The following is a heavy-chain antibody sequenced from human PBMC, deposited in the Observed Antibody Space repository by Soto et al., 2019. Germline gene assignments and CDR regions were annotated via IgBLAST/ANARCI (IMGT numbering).Heavy chain of an antibody. Sequence: QLQLQESGSGLVKPSQTLSLTCAVSGGSISSGGYSWCWIRQPPGKGLEWIGYIYNSGSTYYNPSRKSRSIISVDRYMTQFSRKLTAVTAADTAFEYFAAGMATIRNYWGQGTLVTVSS. V-gene: IGHV4-30-2*01. CDR3: AAGMATIRNY. CDR2: IYNSGST. D-gene: IGHD5-12*01. J-gene: IGHJ4*02. CDR1: GGSISSGGYS.